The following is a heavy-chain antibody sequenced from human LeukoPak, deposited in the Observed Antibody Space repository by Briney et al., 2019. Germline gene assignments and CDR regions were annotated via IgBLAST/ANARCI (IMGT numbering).Heavy chain of an antibody. CDR2: ISGSGGST. CDR1: GFTFSSYA. J-gene: IGHJ5*02. CDR3: AKDGGGSGSYYPYNWFDP. V-gene: IGHV3-23*01. D-gene: IGHD3-10*01. Sequence: GGSLRLSCAASGFTFSSYAMSWVRQAPGKGLEWVSAISGSGGSTYYADSVKGRFTISRDNSKNTLYLQMNSLRAEDTAVYYCAKDGGGSGSYYPYNWFDPWGQGTLVTVSS.